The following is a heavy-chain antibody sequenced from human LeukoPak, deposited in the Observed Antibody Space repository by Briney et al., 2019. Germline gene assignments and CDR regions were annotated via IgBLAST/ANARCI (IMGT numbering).Heavy chain of an antibody. CDR3: VKRQIAVAASPFDD. CDR2: LYSGGST. V-gene: IGHV3-66*04. D-gene: IGHD6-19*01. Sequence: GGSLRLSCAASGFTVSSYHMSWVRQAPGKGLEWVSILYSGGSTYYADSVKGRFTISRDNSKNTLYLQMNSLRAEDTAVYYCVKRQIAVAASPFDDWGQGTLVTVSS. CDR1: GFTVSSYH. J-gene: IGHJ4*02.